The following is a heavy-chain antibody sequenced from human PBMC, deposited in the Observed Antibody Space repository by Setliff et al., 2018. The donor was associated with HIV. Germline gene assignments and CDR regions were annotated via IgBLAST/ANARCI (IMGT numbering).Heavy chain of an antibody. D-gene: IGHD2-2*01. J-gene: IGHJ6*02. V-gene: IGHV1-2*02. CDR2: INPNSGGT. CDR1: GGTFSNYG. Sequence: ASVKVSCKASGGTFSNYGMSWVRQAPGQGLEWMGWINPNSGGTNYAQKFQGRVTMTGDSSISTAYMEVSRLRSDDTAVYYCARDHCSSSGCYEYSYYGMDVWGQGTTVTVSS. CDR3: ARDHCSSSGCYEYSYYGMDV.